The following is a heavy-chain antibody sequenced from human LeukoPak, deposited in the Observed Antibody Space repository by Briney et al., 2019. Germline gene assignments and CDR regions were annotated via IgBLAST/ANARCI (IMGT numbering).Heavy chain of an antibody. Sequence: SVTVSCKASGGTFSSYAISWVRQAPGQGLEWMGGIIPIFGTANYAQKFQGRVTITADESTSTAYMELSSLRSEDTAVYYCASLDPPDSIPGFQHWGQGTLVTVSS. CDR3: ASLDPPDSIPGFQH. D-gene: IGHD3-22*01. J-gene: IGHJ1*01. V-gene: IGHV1-69*13. CDR1: GGTFSSYA. CDR2: IIPIFGTA.